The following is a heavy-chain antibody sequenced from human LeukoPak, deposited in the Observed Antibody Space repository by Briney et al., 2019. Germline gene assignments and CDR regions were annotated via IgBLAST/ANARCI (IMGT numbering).Heavy chain of an antibody. Sequence: SETLSLTCAVSGGSFSSSNHYWGWIRQSPGKGLEWIGSFYYSGNTYNNPSLKSRVTISVDTSKKQFSLKLSSVTAADTAVYYCARGNYYDSSGYVVDYWGQGTLVTVSS. V-gene: IGHV4-39*01. CDR1: GGSFSSSNHY. CDR3: ARGNYYDSSGYVVDY. CDR2: FYYSGNT. D-gene: IGHD3-22*01. J-gene: IGHJ4*02.